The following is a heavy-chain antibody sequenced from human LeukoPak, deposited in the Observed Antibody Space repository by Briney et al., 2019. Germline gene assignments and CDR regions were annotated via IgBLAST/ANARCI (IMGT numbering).Heavy chain of an antibody. CDR3: ARGGTYYPCIDY. J-gene: IGHJ4*01. Sequence: HGASVKVSCKASGYTFSTTYISWVRQAPGQGLEWMGRISAYNGKTSYAQKFQGRVTMTTDSSTTTAYMDLASLRSDDTAVYYCARGGTYYPCIDYWGQGTLVTVSS. V-gene: IGHV1-18*01. D-gene: IGHD1-26*01. CDR2: ISAYNGKT. CDR1: GYTFSTTY.